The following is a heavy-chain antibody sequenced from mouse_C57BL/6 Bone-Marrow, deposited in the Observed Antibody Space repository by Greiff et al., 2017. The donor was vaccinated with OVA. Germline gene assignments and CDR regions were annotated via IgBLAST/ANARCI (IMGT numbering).Heavy chain of an antibody. CDR2: ISDGGSYT. Sequence: EVQLVESGGGLVKPGGSLKLSGAASGVTFSSYAMSGVRQTPEKRLEWVATISDGGSYTYYPDNVKGRFTISRDNAKNNLYLQMSHLKSEDTAMYYCAREVRMDYWGQGTSVTVSA. CDR3: AREVRMDY. CDR1: GVTFSSYA. D-gene: IGHD2-2*01. V-gene: IGHV5-4*01. J-gene: IGHJ4*01.